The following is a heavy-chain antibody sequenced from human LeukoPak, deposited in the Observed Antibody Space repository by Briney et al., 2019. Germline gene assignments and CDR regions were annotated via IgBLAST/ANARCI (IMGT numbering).Heavy chain of an antibody. CDR3: AKDRGY. J-gene: IGHJ4*02. CDR2: ISANGDYT. Sequence: AGGSLRLSCAASGFTFTTFAMTWVRQAPGKGLEWVSAISANGDYTYYADSVKGRFTISRDNSKNTLYLQMNSLRAGDTAVYYCAKDRGYWGQGTLVTVSS. V-gene: IGHV3-23*01. CDR1: GFTFTTFA.